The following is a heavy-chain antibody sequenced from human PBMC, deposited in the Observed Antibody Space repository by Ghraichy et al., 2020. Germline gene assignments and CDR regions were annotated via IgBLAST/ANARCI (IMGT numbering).Heavy chain of an antibody. CDR2: IYYSGST. CDR3: ARFHGTEGYNEYYYYYYGMDV. J-gene: IGHJ6*02. CDR1: GGSISSYY. D-gene: IGHD5-24*01. V-gene: IGHV4-59*01. Sequence: SQTLSLTCTVSGGSISSYYWSWIRQPPGKGLEWIGYIYYSGSTNYNPSLKSRVTISVDTSKNQFSLKLSSVTAADTAVYYCARFHGTEGYNEYYYYYYGMDVWGQGTTVTVSS.